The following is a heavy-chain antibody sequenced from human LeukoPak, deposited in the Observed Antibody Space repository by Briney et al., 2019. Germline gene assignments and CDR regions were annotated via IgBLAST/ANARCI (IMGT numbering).Heavy chain of an antibody. Sequence: GGSLRLSCAASGFTFSSYEMNWVRQAPGKGLEWVSYVSSSGRTIHYADSVKGRFTISKDNAKNSLYLQMNSLRAEDTAVYYCARAAYDLYEYWGQGTLVTVSS. CDR1: GFTFSSYE. V-gene: IGHV3-48*03. D-gene: IGHD2-2*02. CDR3: ARAAYDLYEY. J-gene: IGHJ4*02. CDR2: VSSSGRTI.